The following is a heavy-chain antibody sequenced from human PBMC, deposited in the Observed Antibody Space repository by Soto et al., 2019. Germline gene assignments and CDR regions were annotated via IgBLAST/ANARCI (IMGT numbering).Heavy chain of an antibody. CDR3: AREGQAPYYYYGMDV. CDR1: GYTFTNYG. Sequence: QVQVVQSGDEVKKPGASVKVSCKASGYTFTNYGFSWVRQAPGQGLEWMGWISGSNGNTKYAEKFQGRVTMTTDTSTSTDHMELRSLRSDDTAVYYCAREGQAPYYYYGMDVGGQGTAVTVAS. V-gene: IGHV1-18*01. J-gene: IGHJ6*02. CDR2: ISGSNGNT.